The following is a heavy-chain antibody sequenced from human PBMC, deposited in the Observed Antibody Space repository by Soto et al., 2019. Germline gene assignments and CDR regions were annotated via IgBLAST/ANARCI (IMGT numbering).Heavy chain of an antibody. CDR3: AAAASRLVIHYYYYYYGMDV. CDR2: IVVGSGNT. Sequence: GASVKVSCKASGFTFTSSAVQWVRQARGQRLEWIGWIVVGSGNTNYAQKFQERVTITRDMSTSTAYMELSSLRSEDTAVYYCAAAASRLVIHYYYYYYGMDVWGQGTTVTVSS. D-gene: IGHD3-9*01. J-gene: IGHJ6*02. V-gene: IGHV1-58*01. CDR1: GFTFTSSA.